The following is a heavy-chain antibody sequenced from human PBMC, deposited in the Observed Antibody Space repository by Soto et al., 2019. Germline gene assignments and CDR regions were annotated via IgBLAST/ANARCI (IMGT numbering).Heavy chain of an antibody. CDR2: INPTYGST. Sequence: ASVKVSCKASGYTFTSYYMHWVRQAPGQGLEWMGIINPTYGSTSYAQKFQGRVTMTRDTSTSTVYMELSSRRSEDTAVYYCARDQGGYYDSSGYGPLWLLGYFDYWGQGTLVTVSS. D-gene: IGHD3-22*01. J-gene: IGHJ4*02. V-gene: IGHV1-46*01. CDR3: ARDQGGYYDSSGYGPLWLLGYFDY. CDR1: GYTFTSYY.